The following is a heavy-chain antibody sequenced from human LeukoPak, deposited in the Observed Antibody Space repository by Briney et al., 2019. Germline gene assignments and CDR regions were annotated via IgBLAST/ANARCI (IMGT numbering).Heavy chain of an antibody. J-gene: IGHJ4*02. CDR1: GGSFSGYY. Sequence: SETLSLTCAVYGGSFSGYYWSWIRQPPGKGLEWIGEINHSGSTNYNPSLKSRVTISVDASKNQFSLKLTSVTAADTAVYYCVRHTTSGWYQVVYWGQGTLVTVSS. CDR3: VRHTTSGWYQVVY. D-gene: IGHD6-19*01. V-gene: IGHV4-34*01. CDR2: INHSGST.